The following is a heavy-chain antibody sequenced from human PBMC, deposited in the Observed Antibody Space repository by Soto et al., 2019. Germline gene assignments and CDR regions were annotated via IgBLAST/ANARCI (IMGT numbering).Heavy chain of an antibody. Sequence: PGGSLRLSCAASGFTFSSYAMHWVRQAPGKGLEWVAVISYDGSNKYYADSVKGRFTISRDNSKNTLYLQMNSLRAEDTAVYYCARDLLGETPNLDYGVGCIDVWGQGTTVTVSS. CDR3: ARDLLGETPNLDYGVGCIDV. CDR1: GFTFSSYA. CDR2: ISYDGSNK. J-gene: IGHJ6*02. D-gene: IGHD4-17*01. V-gene: IGHV3-30-3*01.